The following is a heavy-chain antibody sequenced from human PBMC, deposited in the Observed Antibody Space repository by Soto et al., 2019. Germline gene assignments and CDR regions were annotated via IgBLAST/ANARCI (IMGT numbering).Heavy chain of an antibody. J-gene: IGHJ4*02. CDR3: AREGQLGY. Sequence: ASVKVSCKASGYTFTNYGFSWVRQAPGQGLEWMGWISGYNGNTNYAERLQGRVTMTTDTSTSTAYMELKSLRYDDTAVYYCAREGQLGYWGQGTPVTVSS. CDR2: ISGYNGNT. V-gene: IGHV1-18*01. CDR1: GYTFTNYG. D-gene: IGHD6-6*01.